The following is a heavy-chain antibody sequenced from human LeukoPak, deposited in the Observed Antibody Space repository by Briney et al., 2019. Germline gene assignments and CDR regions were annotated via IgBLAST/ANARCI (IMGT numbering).Heavy chain of an antibody. CDR2: IYSGGST. V-gene: IGHV3-53*01. J-gene: IGHJ2*01. Sequence: GGSLRLSCAASGFTVSSNYMSWVRQAPGKGLEWVSVIYSGGSTYYADSVKGRFTISRDNSKNTLYLQMNSLRAEDTAVYCCARDLWAVVTPNWYFDLWGRGTLVTVSS. CDR3: ARDLWAVVTPNWYFDL. CDR1: GFTVSSNY. D-gene: IGHD4-23*01.